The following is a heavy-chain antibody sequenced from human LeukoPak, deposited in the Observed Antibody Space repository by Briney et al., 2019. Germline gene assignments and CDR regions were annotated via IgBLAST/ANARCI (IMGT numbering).Heavy chain of an antibody. V-gene: IGHV3-23*01. CDR2: ISGSGGST. CDR1: GFTFSSYA. J-gene: IGHJ4*02. CDR3: AKGSGSSGCDY. D-gene: IGHD6-19*01. Sequence: PGGSLRLSCAASGFTFSSYAMSWVRQAPGKGLEWVSAISGSGGSTYYADSVKGRFTISRDNAKNSLYLQMNSLRAEDTALYYCAKGSGSSGCDYWGQGTLVTVSS.